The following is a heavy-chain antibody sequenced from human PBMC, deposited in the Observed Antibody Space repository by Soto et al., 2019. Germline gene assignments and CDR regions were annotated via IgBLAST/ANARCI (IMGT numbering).Heavy chain of an antibody. Sequence: ASVKVSCKASGYTFTTFGISWVRQAPGQGLEWVGWISANNGNTKYSQKFQGRVSLTTETSASTAYMELSSLRSEDTAVYYCARLSIYDSTYQVPYYYYGMDVWGQGTTVTVSS. D-gene: IGHD3-22*01. CDR3: ARLSIYDSTYQVPYYYYGMDV. J-gene: IGHJ6*02. CDR1: GYTFTTFG. CDR2: ISANNGNT. V-gene: IGHV1-18*01.